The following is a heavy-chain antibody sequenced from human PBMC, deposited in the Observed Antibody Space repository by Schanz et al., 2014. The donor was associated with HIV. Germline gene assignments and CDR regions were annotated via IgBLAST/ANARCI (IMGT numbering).Heavy chain of an antibody. D-gene: IGHD6-19*01. V-gene: IGHV3-33*01. Sequence: QVQLVESGGGVVQPGRSLRLSCAASGFTFSSYGRDFFLQAPGKGLEWVAVIWHDGSNKYYADSVKGRFTTSRDNSKNTLYLQMXSLRAEDTAVYYCARDGTVPGWYEGAFNIWGQGTMVTVSS. CDR3: ARDGTVPGWYEGAFNI. CDR1: GFTFSSYG. J-gene: IGHJ3*02. CDR2: IWHDGSNK.